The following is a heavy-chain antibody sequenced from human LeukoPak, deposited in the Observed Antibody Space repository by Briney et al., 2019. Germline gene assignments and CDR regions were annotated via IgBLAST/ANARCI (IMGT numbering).Heavy chain of an antibody. Sequence: PSETLSLTCTVSGGSIGSNNYYWSWIRQPAGKGLEWIGRIYTSGSTNYNPSLKSRVTMSVDTSKNQFSLKLSSVTAADTAVYYCARDSIAAAGWAFDIWGQGTMVTVSS. CDR2: IYTSGST. V-gene: IGHV4-4*07. J-gene: IGHJ3*02. CDR1: GGSIGSNNYY. D-gene: IGHD6-13*01. CDR3: ARDSIAAAGWAFDI.